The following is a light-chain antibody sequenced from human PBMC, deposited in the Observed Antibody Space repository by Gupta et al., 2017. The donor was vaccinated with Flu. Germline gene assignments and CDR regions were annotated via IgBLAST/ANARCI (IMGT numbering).Light chain of an antibody. CDR3: SSYTSSSTNIYV. Sequence: SALTQPASVSGSPGQSITISFTGTSSDVGGDNDVSWYHHHPGKAPNLMIYEVSNRHSGGSTRCSGSKSGNTATLTISGLQAEEEADYYCSSYTSSSTNIYVFGTGTKVTVL. CDR2: EVS. J-gene: IGLJ1*01. CDR1: SSDVGGDND. V-gene: IGLV2-14*01.